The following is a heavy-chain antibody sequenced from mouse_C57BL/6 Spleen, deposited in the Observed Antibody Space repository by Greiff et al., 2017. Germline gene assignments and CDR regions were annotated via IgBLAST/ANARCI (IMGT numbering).Heavy chain of an antibody. CDR1: GFSFNTYA. J-gene: IGHJ2*01. V-gene: IGHV10-1*01. D-gene: IGHD1-1*01. CDR3: VRSYYGSSYVDY. Sequence: DVKLVESGGGLVQPKGSLKLSCAASGFSFNTYAMNWVRQAPGKGLEWVARIRSKSNNYATYYADSVKDRFTISRDDSESMLYLQMNNLKTEDTAMYYCVRSYYGSSYVDYWGQGTTLTVS. CDR2: IRSKSNNYAT.